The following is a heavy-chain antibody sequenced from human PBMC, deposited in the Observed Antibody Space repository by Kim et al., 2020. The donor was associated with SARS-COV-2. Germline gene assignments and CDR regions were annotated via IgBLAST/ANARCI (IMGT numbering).Heavy chain of an antibody. D-gene: IGHD3-10*01. CDR2: FDPEDGET. Sequence: ASVKVSCKVSGYTLTELSMHWVRQAPGKGLEWMGGFDPEDGETIYAQKFQGRVTMTEDTSTDTAYMELSSLRSEDTAVYYCATVFAGSGSYYNLRVFDYWGQGTLVTVSS. CDR3: ATVFAGSGSYYNLRVFDY. J-gene: IGHJ4*02. V-gene: IGHV1-24*01. CDR1: GYTLTELS.